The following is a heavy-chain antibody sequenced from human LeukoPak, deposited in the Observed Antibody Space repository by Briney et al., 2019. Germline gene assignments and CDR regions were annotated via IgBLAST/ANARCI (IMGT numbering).Heavy chain of an antibody. D-gene: IGHD6-13*01. J-gene: IGHJ5*02. CDR3: ARESSISSSWLNWFDP. Sequence: SVKVSCKASGDTFSNYAITWVRQAPGQGLEWMGDIIPIFNTTNYAQKFQGRVTITADESTNTAYMEMTSLRSEDTAVYYCARESSISSSWLNWFDPWGQGTLVTVSS. CDR2: IIPIFNTT. V-gene: IGHV1-69*13. CDR1: GDTFSNYA.